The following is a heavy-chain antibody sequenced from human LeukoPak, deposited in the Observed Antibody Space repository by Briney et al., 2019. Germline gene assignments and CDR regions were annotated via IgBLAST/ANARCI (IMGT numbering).Heavy chain of an antibody. V-gene: IGHV4-31*03. D-gene: IGHD3-9*01. CDR3: ARDNYDILTGYPLYYFDY. J-gene: IGHJ4*02. CDR1: GVSISSGGYY. CDR2: IYYSGST. Sequence: PSETLSLTCTVSGVSISSGGYYWSWIRRHPGKGLEWIGYIYYSGSTYYNPSLKSRVTISVDTSKNQFSLKLSSVTAADTAVYYCARDNYDILTGYPLYYFDYWGQGTLVTVSS.